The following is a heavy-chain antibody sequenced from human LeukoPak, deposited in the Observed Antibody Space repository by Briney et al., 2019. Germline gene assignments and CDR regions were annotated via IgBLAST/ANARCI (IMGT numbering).Heavy chain of an antibody. V-gene: IGHV3-30*18. Sequence: GGSLRLSCAASGFTFSSYGMHWVRQAPGKGLEWVAVISYDGSNKYYADSVKGRFTISRDNFKNTLYLQMNSLRAEDTAVYYCAKVGSRVTSAPDDYWGQGTLVTVSS. CDR2: ISYDGSNK. CDR3: AKVGSRVTSAPDDY. D-gene: IGHD4-17*01. J-gene: IGHJ4*02. CDR1: GFTFSSYG.